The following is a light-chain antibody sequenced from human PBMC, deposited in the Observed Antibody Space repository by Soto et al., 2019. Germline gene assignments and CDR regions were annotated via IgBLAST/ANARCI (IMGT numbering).Light chain of an antibody. CDR3: GADSARSTLV. V-gene: IGLV2-14*01. CDR1: MRDVGAYNL. CDR2: EVR. Sequence: QSALTQPASVSGSAGQSITISCSGTMRDVGAYNLVSWYQQHPGTAPKLIIYEVRNRPSGISSRSSGSRSGNTASLTIAGLQSEDEGDYSCGADSARSTLVFGGGTKLTVL. J-gene: IGLJ3*02.